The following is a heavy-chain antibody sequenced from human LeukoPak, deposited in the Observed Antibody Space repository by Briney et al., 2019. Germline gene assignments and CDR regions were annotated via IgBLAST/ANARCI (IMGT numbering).Heavy chain of an antibody. D-gene: IGHD5-12*01. J-gene: IGHJ3*02. Sequence: SETLSLTCAVYGGSFSSYYWSWIRQPAGKGLEWIGRIYTSGSTNYNPSLKSRVTMSVDTSKNQFSLKLSSVTAADTAVYYCARDRLPSRGAFDIWGQGTMVTVSS. V-gene: IGHV4-4*07. CDR1: GGSFSSYY. CDR3: ARDRLPSRGAFDI. CDR2: IYTSGST.